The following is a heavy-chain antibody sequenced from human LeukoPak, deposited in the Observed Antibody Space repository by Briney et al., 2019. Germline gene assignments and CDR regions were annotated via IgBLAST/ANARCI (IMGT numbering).Heavy chain of an antibody. CDR3: ARDEHNNGFFP. J-gene: IGHJ5*02. Sequence: GGSLRLSCAVSGATFSAYGMQWVRQAPGKGLGWVAVIRNDGSTEDYADSVKGRFDISRDNSRNTLSLQMNSLRPEDTAVYFCARDEHNNGFFPWGQGTLVTVSS. CDR2: IRNDGSTE. V-gene: IGHV3-30*03. D-gene: IGHD2-8*01. CDR1: GATFSAYG.